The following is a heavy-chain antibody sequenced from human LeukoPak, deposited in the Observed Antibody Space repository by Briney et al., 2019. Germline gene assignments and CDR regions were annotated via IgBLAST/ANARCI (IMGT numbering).Heavy chain of an antibody. D-gene: IGHD1-1*01. V-gene: IGHV3-49*03. CDR3: TRDRGAYNLYDY. CDR1: GFTFGDYA. CDR2: IRSKAYGETA. J-gene: IGHJ4*02. Sequence: QAGGSLRLSCTASGFTFGDYAMNWIRQAPGEGLEWVGFIRSKAYGETADYAASVKGRFTISRDDSKAIAYLQMNSLKTEDTAVYHCTRDRGAYNLYDYWGQGTLVTVSS.